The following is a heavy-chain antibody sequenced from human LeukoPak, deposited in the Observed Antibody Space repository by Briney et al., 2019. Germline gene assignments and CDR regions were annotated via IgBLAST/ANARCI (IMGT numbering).Heavy chain of an antibody. V-gene: IGHV1-2*02. D-gene: IGHD2-8*01. CDR1: GYTFTAYY. CDR2: INPNSGGT. J-gene: IGHJ6*03. CDR3: ARKREMGYMDV. Sequence: ASVKVSCKASGYTFTAYYMHWVRQAPGQGLEWMGWINPNSGGTNYAQKFQGRVTMTTDTSTSTAYMELRSLRSDDTAVYYCARKREMGYMDVWGKGSTVTISS.